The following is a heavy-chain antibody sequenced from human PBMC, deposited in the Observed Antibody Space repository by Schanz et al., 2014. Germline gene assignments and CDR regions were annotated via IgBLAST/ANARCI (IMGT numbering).Heavy chain of an antibody. CDR1: GFTFSGYW. J-gene: IGHJ6*02. CDR2: ISQDGTEK. Sequence: EVQLVESGGGLVQPGGSLRLSCAASGFTFSGYWMTWVRQSPGKGLEWVATISQDGTEKYYVDSGKGRFTISRDNAKKSLFVQRNRLRADDTAIYYCARDHRNPGGNRDGWGQGTTVTVSS. V-gene: IGHV3-7*01. CDR3: ARDHRNPGGNRDG.